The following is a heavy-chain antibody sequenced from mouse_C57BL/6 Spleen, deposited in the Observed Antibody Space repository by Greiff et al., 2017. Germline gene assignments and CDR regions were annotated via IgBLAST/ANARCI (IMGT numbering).Heavy chain of an antibody. D-gene: IGHD4-1*01. Sequence: IQMQQSGAELVRPGTSVKLSCKASGYTFTSYWMHWVKQRPGQGLEWIGVIDPSDSYTNYNQKFKGKATLTVDTSSSTAYMQLSSLTSEDSAVYYCARSTGWYAMDYWGQGTSVTVSS. J-gene: IGHJ4*01. CDR3: ARSTGWYAMDY. CDR1: GYTFTSYW. V-gene: IGHV1-59*01. CDR2: IDPSDSYT.